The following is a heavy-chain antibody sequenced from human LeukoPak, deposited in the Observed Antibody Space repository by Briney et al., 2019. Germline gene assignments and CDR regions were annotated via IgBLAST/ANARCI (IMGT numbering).Heavy chain of an antibody. V-gene: IGHV4-4*07. CDR3: ARWVGGGLLWQHEENWFDP. D-gene: IGHD6-13*01. CDR1: GGSISSYY. Sequence: PSETLSLTCTVSGGSISSYYWSWIRQPAGKGLEWIGRIYTSGSTNYNPSLKSRVTMSVDTSKNQFSLKLSSVTAADTAVYYCARWVGGGLLWQHEENWFDPWGQGTLVTVSS. CDR2: IYTSGST. J-gene: IGHJ5*02.